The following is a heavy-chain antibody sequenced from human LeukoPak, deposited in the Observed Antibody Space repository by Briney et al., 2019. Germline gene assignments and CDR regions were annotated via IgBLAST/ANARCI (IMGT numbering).Heavy chain of an antibody. D-gene: IGHD2-8*01. CDR1: GGSISSYY. V-gene: IGHV4-59*01. Sequence: SETLSLTCTVSGGSISSYYWSWIRQPPGKGLEWIGYIYYSGSTNYNPSLKSRVTISVDTSKNQFSLKLSSVTAADTAVYYCARGYCTNGVCYRLDPWGQGTLVTVSS. CDR3: ARGYCTNGVCYRLDP. CDR2: IYYSGST. J-gene: IGHJ5*02.